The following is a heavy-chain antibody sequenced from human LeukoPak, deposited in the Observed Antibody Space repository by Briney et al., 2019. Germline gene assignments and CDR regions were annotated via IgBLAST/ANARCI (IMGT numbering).Heavy chain of an antibody. CDR3: ARQGQSLYYYYYMDV. V-gene: IGHV3-30*02. CDR1: GFMFSSYV. Sequence: PGGSLRLSCAASGFMFSSYVMHWVRQAPGKGLEWVAFIRYDGSDKYYADSVKGRFTISRDNSKNTLYLQMNSLRPEDTAVYYCARQGQSLYYYYYMDVWGKGTTVTISS. J-gene: IGHJ6*03. CDR2: IRYDGSDK.